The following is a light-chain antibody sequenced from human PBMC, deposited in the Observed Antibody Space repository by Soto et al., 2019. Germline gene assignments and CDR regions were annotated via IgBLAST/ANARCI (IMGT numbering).Light chain of an antibody. CDR2: GAS. Sequence: EIVFTQSPCTLSLSPGERVTLSFRAIQSVTTSYLAWYQQKPGQAPRLLIYGASSRAAGIPDRFSGSGSGTEFTLTISSLQPDDFATYYCQQYHSYSPSLTFGGGTKVDIK. J-gene: IGKJ4*01. V-gene: IGKV3-20*01. CDR3: QQYHSYSPSLT. CDR1: QSVTTSY.